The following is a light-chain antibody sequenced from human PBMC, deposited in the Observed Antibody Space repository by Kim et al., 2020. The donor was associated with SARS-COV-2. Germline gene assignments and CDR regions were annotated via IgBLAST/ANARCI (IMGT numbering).Light chain of an antibody. Sequence: PGGTATLACASSTGAVTNDSYPNWFQQRPGHPPRALIYSTNNKHSWTPARFSGSLLGGKAALTLSGVQPEDEADYYCLLNSGGVWVFDGGTQLTVL. J-gene: IGLJ3*02. CDR1: TGAVTNDSY. V-gene: IGLV7-43*01. CDR3: LLNSGGVWV. CDR2: STN.